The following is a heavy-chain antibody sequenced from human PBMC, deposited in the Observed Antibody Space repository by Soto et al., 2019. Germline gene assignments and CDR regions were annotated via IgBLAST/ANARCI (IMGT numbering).Heavy chain of an antibody. CDR1: GFTFNTYW. J-gene: IGHJ4*02. CDR3: VRRGRGYYFDY. D-gene: IGHD1-26*01. Sequence: GGSLRLSCAASGFTFNTYWMSWVRQAPGKGLEWVASIKQDGSEIYSVDSVKGRFTISRDNARNSVYLQMNSLSAEDTAVYYCVRRGRGYYFDYWGQGTLVTVSS. CDR2: IKQDGSEI. V-gene: IGHV3-7*05.